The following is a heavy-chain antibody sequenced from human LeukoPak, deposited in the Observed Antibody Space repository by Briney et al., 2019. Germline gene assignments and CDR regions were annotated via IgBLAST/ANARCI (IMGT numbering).Heavy chain of an antibody. V-gene: IGHV1-18*01. CDR2: ISAYNGNT. CDR3: ARAAYYYDSSGYYPE. D-gene: IGHD3-22*01. J-gene: IGHJ4*02. CDR1: GYTFTSYG. Sequence: VSVKVSCKASGYTFTSYGISWVRQAPGQGLEWMGWISAYNGNTNYAQKLQGRVTMTTDTSTSTAYMELRSLRSDDTAVYYCARAAYYYDSSGYYPEWGQGTLVTVSS.